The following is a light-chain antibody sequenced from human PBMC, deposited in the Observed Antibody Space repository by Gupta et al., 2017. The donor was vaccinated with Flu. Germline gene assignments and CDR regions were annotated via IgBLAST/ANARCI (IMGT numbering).Light chain of an antibody. J-gene: IGLJ2*01. CDR2: ANN. CDR3: AVWDDSLSGRL. CDR1: TSNIGSNY. V-gene: IGLV1-47*01. Sequence: STSNIGSNYVSWYQHLPGTAPNLVIYANNRRPSGVPDRFSASKSDTSASLAISGLRPEDEADYYCAVWDDSLSGRLFGGGTKLTVL.